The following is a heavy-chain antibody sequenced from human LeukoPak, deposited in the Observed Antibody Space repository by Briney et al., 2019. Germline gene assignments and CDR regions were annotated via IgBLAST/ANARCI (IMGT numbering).Heavy chain of an antibody. D-gene: IGHD6-19*01. CDR2: ISYDGNNK. J-gene: IGHJ4*02. CDR1: GFTFSTHA. V-gene: IGHV3-30-3*01. CDR3: ARDTATGRLVNLFDY. Sequence: PGGSLRLSCAASGFTFSTHAIHWVRQAPGKGRGGVAFISYDGNNKYYADSVKGRFTISRDNSKNTLYLQVNSLRAEDTAVYYCARDTATGRLVNLFDYWGQGTLVTVSS.